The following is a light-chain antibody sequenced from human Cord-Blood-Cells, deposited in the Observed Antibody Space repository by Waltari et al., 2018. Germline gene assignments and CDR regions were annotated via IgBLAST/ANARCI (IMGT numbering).Light chain of an antibody. CDR1: SSDVGGYNY. J-gene: IGLJ1*01. Sequence: QSALTQPPSVSRSPGQSITISCTGTSSDVGGYNYVSWYQPHPGKAPKLMIYDVGNRPSGVSNRFSGSKSGNTASLTISGLQAEDEADYYCSSYTSSSTLVFGTGTKVTVL. CDR3: SSYTSSSTLV. V-gene: IGLV2-14*01. CDR2: DVG.